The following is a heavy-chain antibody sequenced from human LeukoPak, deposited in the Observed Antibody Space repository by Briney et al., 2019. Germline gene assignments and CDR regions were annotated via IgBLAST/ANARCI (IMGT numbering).Heavy chain of an antibody. J-gene: IGHJ5*02. Sequence: ASVKVSCKASGYTFTSYGISWVRQAPGQGLEWMGWISAYNGNTNYAQKLQGRVTMTTDTSTSTAYMELRSLRSDDTAVYYCARDRGVSTIFGSDWFDPWGQGTLVTVSS. D-gene: IGHD3-3*01. CDR1: GYTFTSYG. CDR2: ISAYNGNT. CDR3: ARDRGVSTIFGSDWFDP. V-gene: IGHV1-18*01.